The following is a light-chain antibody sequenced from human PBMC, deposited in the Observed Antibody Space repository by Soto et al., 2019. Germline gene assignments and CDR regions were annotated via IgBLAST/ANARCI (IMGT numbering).Light chain of an antibody. Sequence: QPVLTQPPSASASLGASVKLTCTLTSGHSTYAIAWHQQQPEKGPRYLMNLNSDGSHSKGDGIPDRFSGSSSGAERYLTISSLQSEDEADYYCQTWGTGIPVFGGGTKLTVL. J-gene: IGLJ3*02. V-gene: IGLV4-69*01. CDR3: QTWGTGIPV. CDR1: SGHSTYA. CDR2: LNSDGSH.